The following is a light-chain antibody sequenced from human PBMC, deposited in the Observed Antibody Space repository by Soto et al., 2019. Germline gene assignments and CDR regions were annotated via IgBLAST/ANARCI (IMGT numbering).Light chain of an antibody. CDR1: SSDVGGYNY. J-gene: IGLJ1*01. CDR3: SSYTSSSTPYV. Sequence: SVLTKPASVYGSPGQSITISCTGTSSDVGGYNYVSWYQQHPGKAPKLMIYDVSNRPSGVSNRFSGSKSGNTASLTISGLQAEDEADYYCSSYTSSSTPYVFGTGTKVTVL. V-gene: IGLV2-14*01. CDR2: DVS.